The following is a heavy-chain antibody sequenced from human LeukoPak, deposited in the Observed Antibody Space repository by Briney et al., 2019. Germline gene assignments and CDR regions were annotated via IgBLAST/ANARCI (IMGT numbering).Heavy chain of an antibody. CDR3: ARQTITMIVVAPLDFDY. CDR2: IYYSGST. Sequence: SETLSLTRTVSGGSISSSSYYWGWTRQPPGKGLEWIGSIYYSGSTYYNPSLKSRVTISVDTSKNQFSLKLSSVTAADTAVYYCARQTITMIVVAPLDFDYWGQGTLVTVSS. J-gene: IGHJ4*02. D-gene: IGHD3-22*01. V-gene: IGHV4-39*01. CDR1: GGSISSSSYY.